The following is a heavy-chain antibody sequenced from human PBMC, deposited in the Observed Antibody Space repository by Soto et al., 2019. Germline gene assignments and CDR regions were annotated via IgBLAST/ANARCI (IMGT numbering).Heavy chain of an antibody. J-gene: IGHJ6*02. CDR3: ARRSGLGYCSGGSCYSPYYYYGMDV. D-gene: IGHD2-15*01. V-gene: IGHV1-3*01. CDR2: INAGNGNT. CDR1: GYTFTSYA. Sequence: ASLKVSCKASGYTFTSYAMHWVRQAPGQRLEWMGWINAGNGNTKYSQKFQGRVTITRDTSASTAYMEVSSLRSEDTAVYYCARRSGLGYCSGGSCYSPYYYYGMDVWGQGTTVTVSS.